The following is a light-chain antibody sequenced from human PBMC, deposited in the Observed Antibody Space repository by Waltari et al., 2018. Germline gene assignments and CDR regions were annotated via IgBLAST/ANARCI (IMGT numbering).Light chain of an antibody. CDR2: GVS. Sequence: EVVLTQSPGPLSLSPGESPTLSCRASQSVSRALVWYQQKPGQAPRLLIYGVSNRATGIPDRFSGSGSGTDFSLTISRLEPEDFAVYYCQNYERLPATFGQGTRVEIK. J-gene: IGKJ1*01. V-gene: IGKV3-20*01. CDR3: QNYERLPAT. CDR1: QSVSRA.